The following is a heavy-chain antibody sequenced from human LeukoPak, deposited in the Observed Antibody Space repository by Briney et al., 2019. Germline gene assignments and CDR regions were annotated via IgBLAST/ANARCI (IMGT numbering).Heavy chain of an antibody. D-gene: IGHD6-6*01. CDR3: ARFCIAARDSYYYYYHGMDV. V-gene: IGHV4-34*01. CDR1: GGSFSGYY. J-gene: IGHJ6*02. Sequence: SETLSLTCAVYGGSFSGYYWSWIRQPPGKGLEWIGEINHSGSTNYNPSLKSRVTISVDTSKNQFSLKLSSVTAADTAVYYCARFCIAARDSYYYYYHGMDVWGQGTTVTVSS. CDR2: INHSGST.